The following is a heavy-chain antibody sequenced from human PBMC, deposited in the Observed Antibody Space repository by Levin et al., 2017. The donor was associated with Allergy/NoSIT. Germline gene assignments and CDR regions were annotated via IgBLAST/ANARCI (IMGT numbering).Heavy chain of an antibody. D-gene: IGHD2-2*01. Sequence: SVKVSCKASGGTFSSYAISWVRQAPGQGLEWMGRIIPILGIANYAQKFQGRVTITADKSTSTAYMELSSLRSEDTAVYYCHEVVPAAMGFSYWGQGTLVTVSS. J-gene: IGHJ4*02. CDR2: IIPILGIA. CDR3: HEVVPAAMGFSY. V-gene: IGHV1-69*04. CDR1: GGTFSSYA.